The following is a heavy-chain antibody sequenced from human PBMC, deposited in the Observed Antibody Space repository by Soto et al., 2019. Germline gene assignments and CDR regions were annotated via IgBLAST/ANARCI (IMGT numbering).Heavy chain of an antibody. CDR3: ARDAAGTDNWFDP. CDR1: SGSISSSNW. D-gene: IGHD6-13*01. V-gene: IGHV4-4*02. Sequence: SETLSLTCAVSSGSISSSNWWSWVRQPPGKGLEWIGEIYHSGSTNYNPSLKSRVTISVDKSKNQFSLKLSSVTAADTAVYYCARDAAGTDNWFDPWGQGTLVTVSS. CDR2: IYHSGST. J-gene: IGHJ5*02.